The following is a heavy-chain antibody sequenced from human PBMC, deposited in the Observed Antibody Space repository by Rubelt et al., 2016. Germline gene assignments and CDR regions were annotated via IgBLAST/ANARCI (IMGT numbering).Heavy chain of an antibody. Sequence: QVPLQQWGAGLLKPSETLSLTCAVYSGSFSGYHWNWIRQAPGKRLEWLGKINHSGNTNYNPSLKSRVTISVDTSNNQFSLKLTSVTAEDTALYYCARGDYEDSPREFDYWGQGTQVTVSS. D-gene: IGHD3-22*01. J-gene: IGHJ4*02. CDR2: INHSGNT. V-gene: IGHV4-34*01. CDR3: ARGDYEDSPREFDY. CDR1: SGSFSGYH.